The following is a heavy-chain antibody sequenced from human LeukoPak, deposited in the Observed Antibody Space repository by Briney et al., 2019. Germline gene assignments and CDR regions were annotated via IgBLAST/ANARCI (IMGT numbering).Heavy chain of an antibody. V-gene: IGHV1-8*01. CDR3: ARGRQWHPDYYYYYGMDV. CDR2: MNPNSGNT. CDR1: GYTFTSYD. Sequence: ASVKVSCKASGYTFTSYDINWVRQAPGQGLEWMGWMNPNSGNTGYAQKFQGRVTMTRNTSISTAYMELSSLRSEDAAVYYCARGRQWHPDYYYYYGMDVWGQGTTVTVSS. D-gene: IGHD6-19*01. J-gene: IGHJ6*02.